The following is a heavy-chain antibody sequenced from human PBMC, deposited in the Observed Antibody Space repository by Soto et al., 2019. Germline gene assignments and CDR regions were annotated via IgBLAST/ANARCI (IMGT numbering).Heavy chain of an antibody. V-gene: IGHV1-69*06. D-gene: IGHD2-2*01. J-gene: IGHJ5*02. CDR2: IIPIFGTA. CDR3: AREVESYCSSTSCLYNWFDP. CDR1: GGTFSSYA. Sequence: SVKVSCKXSGGTFSSYAISWVRQAPGQGLEWMGGIIPIFGTANYAQKFQGRVTITADKSTSTAYMELSSLRSEDTAVYYCAREVESYCSSTSCLYNWFDPWGQGTLVTVSS.